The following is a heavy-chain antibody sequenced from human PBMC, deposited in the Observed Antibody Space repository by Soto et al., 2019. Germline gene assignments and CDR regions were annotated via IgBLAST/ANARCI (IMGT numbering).Heavy chain of an antibody. D-gene: IGHD5-12*01. CDR2: ISWNSGSI. V-gene: IGHV3-9*01. Sequence: PGGSLRLSCAASGFTFDDYAMHWVRQAPGKGLEWVSGISWNSGSIGYADSVKGRFTISRDNAKNSLYLQMNSLRAEDTALYYCAKSRSRATELYDAFDIWGQGTMVTVSS. CDR1: GFTFDDYA. J-gene: IGHJ3*02. CDR3: AKSRSRATELYDAFDI.